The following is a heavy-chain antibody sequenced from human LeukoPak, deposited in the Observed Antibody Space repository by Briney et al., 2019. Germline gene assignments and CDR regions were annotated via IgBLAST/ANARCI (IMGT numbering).Heavy chain of an antibody. CDR3: ARDSSSWYYYYYYMDV. J-gene: IGHJ6*03. CDR2: ISAYNGNT. Sequence: GASVKVSCKASGYTFTSCGISWVRHAPGQGLEWMGWISAYNGNTNYAQKLQGRVTMTTDTSTSTAYMELRSLRSDDTAVYYCARDSSSWYYYYYYMDVWGKGTTVTVPS. D-gene: IGHD6-13*01. V-gene: IGHV1-18*01. CDR1: GYTFTSCG.